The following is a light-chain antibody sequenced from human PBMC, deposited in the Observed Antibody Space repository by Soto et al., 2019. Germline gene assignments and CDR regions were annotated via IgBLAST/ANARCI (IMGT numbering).Light chain of an antibody. V-gene: IGKV3-20*01. Sequence: EIVLTQSPGTLSLSPGERATLPCRASQSVSSSYLAWYQQKPGQAPRLLIYGASSRATGIPDRFSGSGSGTDFTLTISRLEPEAFAVYYCQQYCGSLWTFGQGTKVEIK. CDR3: QQYCGSLWT. J-gene: IGKJ1*01. CDR2: GAS. CDR1: QSVSSSY.